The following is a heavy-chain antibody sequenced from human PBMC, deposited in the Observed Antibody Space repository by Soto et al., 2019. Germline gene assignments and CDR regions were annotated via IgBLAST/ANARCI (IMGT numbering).Heavy chain of an antibody. V-gene: IGHV1-69*06. Sequence: QVQLVQSGAEVKKPGSSVKVSCKASGGTFSSYAISWVRQAPGQGLEWMGGIIPILGTANYAQKFQGRVTITADKSTSTAYMELSSLRSEDTAVYYCARDIDPNYDILTGYLEYYYYGMDVWGQGTTVTVSS. CDR1: GGTFSSYA. D-gene: IGHD3-9*01. CDR2: IIPILGTA. CDR3: ARDIDPNYDILTGYLEYYYYGMDV. J-gene: IGHJ6*02.